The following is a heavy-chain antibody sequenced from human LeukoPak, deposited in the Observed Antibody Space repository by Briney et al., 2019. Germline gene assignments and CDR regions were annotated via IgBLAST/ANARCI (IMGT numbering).Heavy chain of an antibody. Sequence: EASVTVSCKASGYTFTSYYMHWVRQAPGQGLEWMGIINPSGGSTSYAQKFQGRVTMTRDMSTSTVYMELSSLRSEDTAVYHCARDSHIAVAGTFDYWGQGTLVTVSS. J-gene: IGHJ4*02. V-gene: IGHV1-46*01. CDR3: ARDSHIAVAGTFDY. CDR2: INPSGGST. CDR1: GYTFTSYY. D-gene: IGHD6-19*01.